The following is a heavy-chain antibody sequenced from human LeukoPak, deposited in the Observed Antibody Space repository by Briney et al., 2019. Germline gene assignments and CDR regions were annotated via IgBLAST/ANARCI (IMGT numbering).Heavy chain of an antibody. Sequence: GGSLRLSCAVSGFTFSSYAMHWVRQAPGKGLEWVAVISYDGSNKYYADSVKGRFTISRDNSKNTLYLQMNSLRAEDTAVYYCARDGYDVYWGQGTLVTVSS. CDR3: ARDGYDVY. V-gene: IGHV3-30-3*01. D-gene: IGHD5-12*01. J-gene: IGHJ4*02. CDR1: GFTFSSYA. CDR2: ISYDGSNK.